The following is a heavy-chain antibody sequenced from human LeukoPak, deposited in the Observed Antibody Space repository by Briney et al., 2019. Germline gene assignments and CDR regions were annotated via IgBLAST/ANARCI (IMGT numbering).Heavy chain of an antibody. J-gene: IGHJ4*02. CDR3: VRGDNRDY. D-gene: IGHD1-14*01. CDR2: IGKTSRDM. V-gene: IGHV3-21*01. Sequence: KSGGSLRLSCAASGFSFSTSTMNWVHQAPGKGLEWISSIGKTSRDMYYADSVRGRFTISRDNAKNSLFLLMNSLRVEDTSVYYCVRGDNRDYWGQGTLVTVSS. CDR1: GFSFSTST.